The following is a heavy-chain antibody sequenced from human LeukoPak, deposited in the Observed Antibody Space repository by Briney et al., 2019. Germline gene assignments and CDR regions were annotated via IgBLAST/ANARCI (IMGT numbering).Heavy chain of an antibody. CDR3: GRNGYYSVDN. V-gene: IGHV4-34*01. Sequence: SETLSLTCAVYGGSFSGYYWSWIRQPPGKGLEWIGEVHHSRGVNNNPSLKSRVTISVDKSKNQLSLNLSSVTAADTAVYYCGRNGYYSVDNWGQGTLVTVSS. J-gene: IGHJ4*02. CDR1: GGSFSGYY. CDR2: VHHSRGV. D-gene: IGHD3-3*01.